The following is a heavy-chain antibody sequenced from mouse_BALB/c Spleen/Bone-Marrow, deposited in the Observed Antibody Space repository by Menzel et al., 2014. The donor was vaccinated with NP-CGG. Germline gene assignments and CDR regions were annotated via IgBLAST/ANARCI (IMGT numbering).Heavy chain of an antibody. V-gene: IGHV1S22*01. CDR2: IYPGSGST. CDR3: TLRWSYYAMDY. D-gene: IGHD2-3*01. Sequence: LQQSGSELVRPGASVKLSCKASGYTFTSCWMHWVKQRPGQGLEWIGNIYPGSGSTNYDEKFKSKATLTVDTSSSTAYMQLSSLTSEDSAVYYCTLRWSYYAMDYWGQGTSVTVSS. J-gene: IGHJ4*01. CDR1: GYTFTSCW.